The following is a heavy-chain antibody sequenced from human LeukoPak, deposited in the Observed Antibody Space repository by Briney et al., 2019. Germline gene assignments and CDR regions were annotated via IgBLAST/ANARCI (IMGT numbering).Heavy chain of an antibody. J-gene: IGHJ3*02. D-gene: IGHD1-26*01. V-gene: IGHV3-53*04. CDR1: GFIVSSNY. CDR2: IYSGGST. CDR3: AGIVEATDAFDI. Sequence: GGSLRLSCAASGFIVSSNYMNWVRQAPGKGLEWVSVIYSGGSTYYADSVKGRFTVFRHNSKNTLFLQMNSLRAEDTAVYYCAGIVEATDAFDIWGQGTMVTVSS.